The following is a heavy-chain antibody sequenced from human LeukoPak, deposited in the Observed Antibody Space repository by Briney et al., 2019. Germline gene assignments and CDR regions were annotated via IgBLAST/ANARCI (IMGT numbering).Heavy chain of an antibody. CDR2: ISGSGGST. V-gene: IGHV3-23*01. Sequence: GGSLRLSCAASGFTFSSYAMSWVRQAPGKGLEWVSAISGSGGSTYYADSVKGRFTISRDNSKNTLYVQMNSLRAEDTAVYYCAKDPYDILTGYPTPVDYWGQGTLVTVSS. CDR3: AKDPYDILTGYPTPVDY. CDR1: GFTFSSYA. D-gene: IGHD3-9*01. J-gene: IGHJ4*02.